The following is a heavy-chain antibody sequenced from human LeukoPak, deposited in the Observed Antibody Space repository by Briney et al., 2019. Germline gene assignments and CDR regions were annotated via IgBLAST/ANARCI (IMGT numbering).Heavy chain of an antibody. J-gene: IGHJ4*02. Sequence: GGSLRLSCTASGFTFANYAVSWVRQAPGKGLEWVSFIRSNTYGGTTEYAASVKGRFTISRDDSKSVAYLQMDSLKTEDTAVYYCIRGSGSFGNWGQGTLVTVSS. CDR1: GFTFANYA. D-gene: IGHD3-10*01. CDR3: IRGSGSFGN. CDR2: IRSNTYGGTT. V-gene: IGHV3-49*04.